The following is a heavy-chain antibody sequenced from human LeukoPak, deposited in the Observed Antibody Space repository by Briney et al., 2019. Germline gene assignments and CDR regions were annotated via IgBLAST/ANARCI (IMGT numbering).Heavy chain of an antibody. J-gene: IGHJ4*02. Sequence: ASETLSLTCAVYGGSFSGYYWSWIRQPPGKGLEWIGEINHSGSTNYNPSLKSRVTISVDTSKNQFSLKLSSVTAADTAVYYCARIPPRIAAAPGIYWGQGTLVTVSS. CDR1: GGSFSGYY. V-gene: IGHV4-34*01. CDR2: INHSGST. D-gene: IGHD6-13*01. CDR3: ARIPPRIAAAPGIY.